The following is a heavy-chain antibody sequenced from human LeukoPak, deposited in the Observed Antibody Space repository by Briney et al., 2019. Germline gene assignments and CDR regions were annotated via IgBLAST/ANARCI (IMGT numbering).Heavy chain of an antibody. V-gene: IGHV1-58*01. CDR2: IVVGSGNT. Sequence: GASVKVSCKASGFTFTSSAVQWVRQARGQRLEWIGWIVVGSGNTNYAQKFQERVTITRDMSTSTAYMELSSLRSEDTAVYYCAAGLDYYDSSGYVDIWGQGTMVTVSS. CDR1: GFTFTSSA. J-gene: IGHJ3*02. CDR3: AAGLDYYDSSGYVDI. D-gene: IGHD3-22*01.